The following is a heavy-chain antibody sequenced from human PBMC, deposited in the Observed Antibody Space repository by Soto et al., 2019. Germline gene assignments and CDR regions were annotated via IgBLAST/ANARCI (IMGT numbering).Heavy chain of an antibody. CDR2: ISGSGGST. Sequence: GGSLRLSCAASGFTFSSYAMSWVRQAPGKGLEWVSAISGSGGSTYYADSVKGRFTISRDNSKNTLYLQMNSLRAEDTAVYYCARNPVERGRYYYYYYGMDVWGQGTTVTVSS. CDR1: GFTFSSYA. V-gene: IGHV3-23*01. J-gene: IGHJ6*02. CDR3: ARNPVERGRYYYYYYGMDV. D-gene: IGHD1-1*01.